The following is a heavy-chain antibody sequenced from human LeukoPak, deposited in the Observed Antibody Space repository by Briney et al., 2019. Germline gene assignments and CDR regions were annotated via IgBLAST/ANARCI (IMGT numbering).Heavy chain of an antibody. CDR3: ARVSSSSSYYFDY. Sequence: GGSLRLSCAASGFTFRSYEMNWVRQAPGQGLEWISYISSSAASLYYADSVKGRFTISRDNTQNSLYLQMNSLRAEDTAVYYCARVSSSSSYYFDYWGQGTLVTVSS. CDR1: GFTFRSYE. J-gene: IGHJ4*02. V-gene: IGHV3-48*03. CDR2: ISSSAASL. D-gene: IGHD6-13*01.